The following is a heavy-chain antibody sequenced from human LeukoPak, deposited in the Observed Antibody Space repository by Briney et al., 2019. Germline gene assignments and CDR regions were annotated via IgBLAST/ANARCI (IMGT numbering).Heavy chain of an antibody. Sequence: GASVKVSRKASGGTFSSYAISWVRPAPGQGLEWMGGIIPIFGTANYAQKFQGRVTITADESTSTAYMELSSLRSEDTAVYYCASSKGEEVNELMLNVFDIWGQGTMVTVSS. CDR1: GGTFSSYA. CDR2: IIPIFGTA. J-gene: IGHJ3*02. CDR3: ASSKGEEVNELMLNVFDI. D-gene: IGHD2-8*01. V-gene: IGHV1-69*13.